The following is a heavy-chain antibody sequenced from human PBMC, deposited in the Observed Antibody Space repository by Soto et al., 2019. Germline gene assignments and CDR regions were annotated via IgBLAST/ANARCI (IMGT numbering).Heavy chain of an antibody. CDR2: INPSGGST. J-gene: IGHJ4*02. D-gene: IGHD2-15*01. CDR1: GYTFTSYY. CDR3: ARSPDIVVVVAAREALDY. V-gene: IGHV1-46*03. Sequence: ASVKVSSKASGYTFTSYYMHWVRQAPGQGLGWMGIINPSGGSTSYAQKFQGRVTMTRDTSTSTVYMELSSLRSEDTAVYYCARSPDIVVVVAAREALDYWGQGTLVTVSS.